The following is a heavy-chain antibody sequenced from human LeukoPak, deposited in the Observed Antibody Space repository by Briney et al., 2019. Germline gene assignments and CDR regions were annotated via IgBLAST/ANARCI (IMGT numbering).Heavy chain of an antibody. V-gene: IGHV3-30-3*01. CDR2: ISYDGSNK. J-gene: IGHJ4*02. Sequence: GGSLRLSCAASGFTFSSYAMHWVRQAPGKGLEWVAVISYDGSNKYYADSVKGRFTISRDNSKNTLYLQMNSLRAEDTAVYYCARASVVVYFDYWGQGTLVTVSS. CDR3: ARASVVVYFDY. D-gene: IGHD2-21*01. CDR1: GFTFSSYA.